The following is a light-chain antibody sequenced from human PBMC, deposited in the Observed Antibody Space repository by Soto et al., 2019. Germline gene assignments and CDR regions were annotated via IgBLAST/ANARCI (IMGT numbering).Light chain of an antibody. Sequence: IQLTQSPSSLSASVGDRVTITCQASQDIRNYLNWYQLRPGKVPQLLIYTVSNLETGVPSRFSGSGSGTGFTFTINSLQPEDIGTYYCQQYDNRPFTFGPGTTVEIK. J-gene: IGKJ3*01. CDR3: QQYDNRPFT. CDR1: QDIRNY. CDR2: TVS. V-gene: IGKV1-33*01.